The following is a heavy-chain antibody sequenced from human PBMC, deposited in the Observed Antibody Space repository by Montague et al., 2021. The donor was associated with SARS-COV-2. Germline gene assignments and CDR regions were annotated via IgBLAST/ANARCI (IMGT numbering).Heavy chain of an antibody. J-gene: IGHJ4*02. CDR3: ARVDSSGPGEY. Sequence: SETLSLNCTVSGGSLNNYFWSWIRQPPGKGLEWVGYISDSGSTKYNPSLQSRVTISVDTARNQFSLKLLSVTAADTAFYYCARVDSSGPGEYWGQGILVSVSS. CDR2: ISDSGST. D-gene: IGHD3-22*01. V-gene: IGHV4-59*08. CDR1: GGSLNNYF.